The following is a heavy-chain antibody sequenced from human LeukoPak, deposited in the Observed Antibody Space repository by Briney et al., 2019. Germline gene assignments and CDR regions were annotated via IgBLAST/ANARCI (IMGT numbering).Heavy chain of an antibody. CDR1: GGSFSGYY. V-gene: IGHV4-34*01. J-gene: IGHJ3*02. D-gene: IGHD5-18*01. CDR2: INHSGNT. CDR3: ARGMSRGHSYGGDAFDI. Sequence: SETLTLTCAVYGGSFSGYYWNWLRQPPGKGLEWIGEINHSGNTNYNPSLKSRVSISVDTSKNQFSLNLNSATAADTAVYYCARGMSRGHSYGGDAFDIWGQGTMVTVSS.